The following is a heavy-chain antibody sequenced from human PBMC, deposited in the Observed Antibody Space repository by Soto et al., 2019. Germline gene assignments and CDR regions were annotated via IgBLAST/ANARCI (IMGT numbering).Heavy chain of an antibody. CDR2: ISSSGSTI. Sequence: PGGSLSLSCAASGFTFSDYYMSWIRQAPGKGLEWVSYISSSGSTIYYADSVKGRFTISRDNAKNSLYLQMNSLRAEDTAVYYCARDQAIFAKPHGVRYYYGMDVWGQGTTVTVSS. CDR3: ARDQAIFAKPHGVRYYYGMDV. J-gene: IGHJ6*02. D-gene: IGHD3-9*01. V-gene: IGHV3-11*01. CDR1: GFTFSDYY.